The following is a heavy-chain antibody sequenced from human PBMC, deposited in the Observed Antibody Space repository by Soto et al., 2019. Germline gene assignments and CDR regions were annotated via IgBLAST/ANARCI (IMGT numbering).Heavy chain of an antibody. D-gene: IGHD6-13*01. V-gene: IGHV1-2*02. J-gene: IGHJ4*02. Sequence: TVTGYYMHWVRQAPGQGLEWMGWINPNSGGTNYAQKFQGRVTMTRDTSISTAYMELSRLRSDGTAVYYCARDPPGYSSSWYYFDYWGQGTLVTVSS. CDR1: TVTGYY. CDR3: ARDPPGYSSSWYYFDY. CDR2: INPNSGGT.